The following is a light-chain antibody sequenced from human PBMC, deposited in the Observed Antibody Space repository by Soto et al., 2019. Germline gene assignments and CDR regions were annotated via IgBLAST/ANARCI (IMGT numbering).Light chain of an antibody. J-gene: IGKJ1*01. V-gene: IGKV1-5*01. CDR2: DAS. Sequence: DIQMTQSPSTLSASVGDRVTITCRASQSISSWLAWYQQKPGKAPKLLIFDASSLERGVPSRFSGSGSGTEFTLTISSLQPDDFAVYYCQYYDDSMWTFGQGTKVEVK. CDR1: QSISSW. CDR3: QYYDDSMWT.